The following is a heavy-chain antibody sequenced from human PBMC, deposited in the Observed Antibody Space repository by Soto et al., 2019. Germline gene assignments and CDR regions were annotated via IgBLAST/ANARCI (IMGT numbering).Heavy chain of an antibody. V-gene: IGHV4-59*02. Sequence: SETLSLTCNVSGGSVSDYYWSWIRQAPGKGLEWIGYIHERGVTNDNPSLKSRVTMSVDTSKNQFSLTLRSVHTADTAIYFCARDPAGDYGHWGRRTQVTVSS. J-gene: IGHJ4*02. CDR2: IHERGVT. CDR1: GGSVSDYY. CDR3: ARDPAGDYGH. D-gene: IGHD4-17*01.